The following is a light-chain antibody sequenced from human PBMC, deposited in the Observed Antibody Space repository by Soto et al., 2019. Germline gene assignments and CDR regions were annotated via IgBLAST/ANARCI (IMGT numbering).Light chain of an antibody. Sequence: QSVLTQPASVSGSPGQSITISCTGTSSDVGGYNYVSWYQQHPGKAPKVMIYDVSNRPSGVSNRFSGSKSGNTASLTISGLQPEDEAHYYCSTYTSSGTVAFGGGTKLTVL. CDR1: SSDVGGYNY. CDR2: DVS. CDR3: STYTSSGTVA. J-gene: IGLJ2*01. V-gene: IGLV2-14*01.